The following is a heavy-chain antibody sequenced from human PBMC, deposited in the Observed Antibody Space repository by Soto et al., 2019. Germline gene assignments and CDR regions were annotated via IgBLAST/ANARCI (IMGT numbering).Heavy chain of an antibody. Sequence: SETLSLTCTVSGGSISSSSHYWGWIRQPPGKGLEWIGSIYYSGNTYYNPSLTSRVTISVDTSKNQFSLTLSSVTAADTAVYYCAREDAVVVVATDDAFDIWGQGTMVTVSS. V-gene: IGHV4-39*02. CDR3: AREDAVVVVATDDAFDI. J-gene: IGHJ3*02. CDR2: IYYSGNT. CDR1: GGSISSSSHY. D-gene: IGHD2-15*01.